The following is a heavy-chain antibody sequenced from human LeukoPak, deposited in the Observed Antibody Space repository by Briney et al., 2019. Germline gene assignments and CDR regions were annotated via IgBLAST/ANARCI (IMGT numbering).Heavy chain of an antibody. CDR3: ARDNNGWAWDY. D-gene: IGHD6-19*01. CDR1: GYTFTMHS. Sequence: ASVKVSCKTSGYTFTMHSMHWVRQAPGQGLEWMGIINPNGGRTTYAQKIQGRVTMTRDMSTGTMYMEMSSLRSGDTAVYYCARDNNGWAWDYWGQGTLVTVPS. CDR2: INPNGGRT. J-gene: IGHJ4*02. V-gene: IGHV1-46*01.